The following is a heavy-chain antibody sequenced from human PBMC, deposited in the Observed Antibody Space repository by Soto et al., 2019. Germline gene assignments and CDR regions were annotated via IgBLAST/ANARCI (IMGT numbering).Heavy chain of an antibody. CDR2: IIPMLGIA. V-gene: IGHV1-69*02. CDR3: TIGSWSGEVFDI. D-gene: IGHD2-21*01. CDR1: GGTFSTYS. J-gene: IGHJ3*02. Sequence: QVQLVQSGAEVKRPGSAVKVSCKDSGGTFSTYSMFWVRRAPGQGLEWMERIIPMLGIANYAQKFQGRVTITADKSTGTAYMELSSLRSEDTALYYCTIGSWSGEVFDIWGQGTMVTVSS.